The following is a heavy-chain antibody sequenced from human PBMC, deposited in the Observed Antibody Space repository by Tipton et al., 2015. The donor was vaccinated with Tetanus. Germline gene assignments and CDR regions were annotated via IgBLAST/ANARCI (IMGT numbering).Heavy chain of an antibody. CDR2: INGSGDFT. D-gene: IGHD3-22*01. V-gene: IGHV3-11*04. J-gene: IGHJ4*02. CDR1: GYSFSDYY. Sequence: LRLSCAGSGYSFSDYYMSWIRQAPGKGLEWVAYINGSGDFTSYADSVQGRFTISRDNARNSLFLQMDSLRAEDTAVYYCARDFSYYFDSKSGFDYWGQGTLVTVSS. CDR3: ARDFSYYFDSKSGFDY.